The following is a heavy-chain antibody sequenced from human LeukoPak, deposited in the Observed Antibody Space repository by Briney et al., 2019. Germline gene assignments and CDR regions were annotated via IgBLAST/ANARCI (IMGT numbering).Heavy chain of an antibody. CDR2: IIPIFGTA. V-gene: IGHV1-69*13. CDR3: ARDEGYCSSTSCYLLDY. Sequence: SVKVSCKASGGTFSSYAISWVRRAPGQGLEWMGGIIPIFGTANYAQKFQGRVTITADESTSSAYMELSSLRSEDTAVYYCARDEGYCSSTSCYLLDYWGQGTLVTVSS. D-gene: IGHD2-2*01. CDR1: GGTFSSYA. J-gene: IGHJ4*02.